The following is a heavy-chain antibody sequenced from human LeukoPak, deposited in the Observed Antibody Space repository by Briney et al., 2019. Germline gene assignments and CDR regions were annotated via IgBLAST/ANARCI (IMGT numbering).Heavy chain of an antibody. CDR2: IYSDNT. D-gene: IGHD4/OR15-4a*01. V-gene: IGHV3-53*01. J-gene: IGHJ4*02. Sequence: GGSLRLSCAASGFTFSSYGMSWVRQAPGKGLEWVSFIYSDNTHYSDSVKGRFTISRDNSKNTLYFQMNSLRAEDTAVYYCARRAGAYSHPYDYWGQGTLVTVSS. CDR1: GFTFSSYG. CDR3: ARRAGAYSHPYDY.